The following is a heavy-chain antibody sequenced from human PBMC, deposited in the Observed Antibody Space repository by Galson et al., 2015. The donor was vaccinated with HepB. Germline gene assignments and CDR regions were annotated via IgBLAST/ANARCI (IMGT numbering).Heavy chain of an antibody. J-gene: IGHJ4*02. D-gene: IGHD6-13*01. CDR3: ARDYSSSGYYFDY. CDR1: GFTFSSYG. V-gene: IGHV3-33*01. CDR2: IWYDGSNK. Sequence: SLRLSCAASGFTFSSYGMHWVRQAPGKGLEWVAVIWYDGSNKYYADSVKGRFTISRDNSKNTLYLQMNSLRAEDTAVYYCARDYSSSGYYFDYWGQGTLVTVSS.